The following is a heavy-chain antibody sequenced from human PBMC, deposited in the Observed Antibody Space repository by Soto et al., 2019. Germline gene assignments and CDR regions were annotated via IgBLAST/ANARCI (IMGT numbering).Heavy chain of an antibody. CDR3: ARYCSSTSCYEDGMEV. CDR2: IIPIFGTA. V-gene: IGHV1-69*13. J-gene: IGHJ6*02. Sequence: GASVKVSCKASGGTFSSYAISWVRQAPGQGLEWMGGIIPIFGTANYAQKFQGRVTITADESTSTAYMELSSLRSEDTAVYYCARYCSSTSCYEDGMEVWGQGTTVTVSS. D-gene: IGHD2-2*01. CDR1: GGTFSSYA.